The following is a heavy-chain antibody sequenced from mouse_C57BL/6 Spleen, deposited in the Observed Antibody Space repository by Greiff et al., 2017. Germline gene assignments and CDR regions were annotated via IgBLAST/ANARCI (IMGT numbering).Heavy chain of an antibody. CDR1: GYTFTSYW. CDR2: INPSNGST. D-gene: IGHD3-2*02. V-gene: IGHV1-53*01. CDR3: ARDAAAQASGYSC. J-gene: IGHJ3*01. Sequence: QVQLQQPGTELVKPGASVKLSCKASGYTFTSYWMHWVKQRPGQGLEWIGNINPSNGSTNYNEKFKSKATLTVDTSSSTAYMQRSSLASEASAVYYCARDAAAQASGYSCWGQGTLVTVAA.